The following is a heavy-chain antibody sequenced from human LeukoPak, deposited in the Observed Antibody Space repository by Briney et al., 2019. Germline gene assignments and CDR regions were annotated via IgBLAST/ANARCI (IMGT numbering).Heavy chain of an antibody. CDR3: ARESETSGWYDY. CDR2: ISGDGGST. D-gene: IGHD6-19*01. Sequence: PGGSLRLSCAASGFTFSSYVMHWVRQAPGKGLEWVSLISGDGGSTFYADSVRGRFTISRDNTRKSLSLQMSSLRSEDTALYYCARESETSGWYDYWGQGTLVTVSS. CDR1: GFTFSSYV. V-gene: IGHV3-43*02. J-gene: IGHJ4*02.